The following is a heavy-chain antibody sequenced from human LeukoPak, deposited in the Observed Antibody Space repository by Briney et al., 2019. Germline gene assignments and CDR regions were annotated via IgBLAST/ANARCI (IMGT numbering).Heavy chain of an antibody. Sequence: ETLSLTCTVSGGSISSYYWSWVRQAPGKGLEWVSAISGSGGSTYYADSVKGRFTISRDNSKNTLYLQMNSLRAEDAAVYYCAKDPGAGGDYWGQGTLVTVSS. CDR1: GGSISSYY. CDR2: ISGSGGST. CDR3: AKDPGAGGDY. J-gene: IGHJ4*02. V-gene: IGHV3-23*01. D-gene: IGHD6-19*01.